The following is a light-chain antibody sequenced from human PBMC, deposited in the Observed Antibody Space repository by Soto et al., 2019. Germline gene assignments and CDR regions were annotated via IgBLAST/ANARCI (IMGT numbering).Light chain of an antibody. J-gene: IGKJ2*01. CDR2: GIS. CDR1: QSVGSSY. Sequence: EIVLTQSPGTLSLSPGERATLSCRASQSVGSSYLACYHQNPGQAPRLLIYGISNRATGIPDRFSGSGSGTDFTLTISRLEPEDFAVYYCLQYSSSPLYIFGQGTKLEIK. V-gene: IGKV3-20*01. CDR3: LQYSSSPLYI.